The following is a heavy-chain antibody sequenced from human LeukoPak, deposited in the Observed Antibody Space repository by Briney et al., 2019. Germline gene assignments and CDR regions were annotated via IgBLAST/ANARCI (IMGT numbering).Heavy chain of an antibody. V-gene: IGHV3-21*01. Sequence: GGSLRLSCATSGFTFSSYAMHWVRQAPGRGLEWVSSISSSSYIYYADSVKGRFTISRDSAKNSLYLQMNSLRAEDTAVYYCARELYDFWSGYLYWGQGTLVTVSS. CDR2: ISSSSYI. CDR3: ARELYDFWSGYLY. D-gene: IGHD3-3*01. CDR1: GFTFSSYA. J-gene: IGHJ4*02.